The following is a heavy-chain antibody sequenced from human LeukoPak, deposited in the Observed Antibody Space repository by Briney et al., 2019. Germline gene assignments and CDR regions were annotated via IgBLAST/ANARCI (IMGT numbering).Heavy chain of an antibody. Sequence: GGSLRLSCAASGFTFDDYGMSWVRQAPGKGLEWVSGRNGGSTGYADSVKGRFTISRDNAKNSLYLQMNSLRAEDTAFYYCARDLYSSSWYFVSPGGYWGQGTLVTVSS. CDR2: RNGGST. J-gene: IGHJ4*02. V-gene: IGHV3-20*04. CDR1: GFTFDDYG. CDR3: ARDLYSSSWYFVSPGGY. D-gene: IGHD6-13*01.